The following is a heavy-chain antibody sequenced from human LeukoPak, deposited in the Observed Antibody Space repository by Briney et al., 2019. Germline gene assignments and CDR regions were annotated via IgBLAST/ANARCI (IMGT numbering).Heavy chain of an antibody. CDR1: GFTFSTYA. J-gene: IGHJ4*02. CDR2: ISGSGGST. Sequence: GSLRLSCAASGFTFSTYAMSWVRQAPGKGLEWVSAISGSGGSTYYADSVKGRFTISRDNSKNTLYLQMNNLRVDDTAVYYCAKKGQADDGGKPDWGQGTLVTVSS. CDR3: AKKGQADDGGKPD. V-gene: IGHV3-23*01.